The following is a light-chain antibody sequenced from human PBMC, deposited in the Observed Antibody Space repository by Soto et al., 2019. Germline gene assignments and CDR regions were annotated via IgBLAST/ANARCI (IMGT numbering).Light chain of an antibody. V-gene: IGKV1-5*03. CDR3: QQYNSYV. CDR1: QSIGNW. Sequence: DVRMTQTPSSLSASVGDRVILTCRASQSIGNWSAWYQQKPGKAPKLLIYKASSLESGVPTRFSGSGSGTDFTLTIISLQPEDFATYYCQQYNSYVFGPGTKVDIK. CDR2: KAS. J-gene: IGKJ3*01.